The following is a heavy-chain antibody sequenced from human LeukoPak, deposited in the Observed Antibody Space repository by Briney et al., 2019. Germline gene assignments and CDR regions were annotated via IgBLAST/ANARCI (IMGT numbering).Heavy chain of an antibody. CDR3: ARLASSGWSHCDY. D-gene: IGHD6-19*01. Sequence: SETLSLTCTVSGGSISSSSYYWGWIRQPPGKGLEWIGNIYYSGNTYYNPSLKSRVTISVDTSKNQFSLKMNSVTAADTAVYYCARLASSGWSHCDYWGQGTLVTVSS. V-gene: IGHV4-39*01. CDR1: GGSISSSSYY. J-gene: IGHJ4*02. CDR2: IYYSGNT.